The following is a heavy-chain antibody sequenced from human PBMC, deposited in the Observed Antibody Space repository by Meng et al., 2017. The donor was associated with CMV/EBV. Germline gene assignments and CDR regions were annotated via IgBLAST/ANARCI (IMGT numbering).Heavy chain of an antibody. Sequence: SETLSLTCTVSGGSISSSSYYWGWIRQPPGKGLEWIGSIYYSGSTYYNLSLKSRVTISVDTSKNQFSLKLSSVTAADTAVYYCARFERTYGMDVWGQGTTVTVSS. CDR1: GGSISSSSYY. V-gene: IGHV4-39*07. CDR3: ARFERTYGMDV. CDR2: IYYSGST. J-gene: IGHJ6*02.